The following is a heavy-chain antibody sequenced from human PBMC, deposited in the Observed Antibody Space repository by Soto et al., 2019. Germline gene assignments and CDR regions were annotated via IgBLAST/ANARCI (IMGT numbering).Heavy chain of an antibody. CDR1: GGTFSSYA. J-gene: IGHJ6*02. CDR3: ARAGLATIRPYYYGMDV. D-gene: IGHD5-12*01. Sequence: SVKVSCKASGGTFSSYAISWVRQAPGQGLEWMGGIIPIFGTANYARKFQGRVTITADKSTSTAYMELSSLRSEDTAVYYCARAGLATIRPYYYGMDVWGQGNTVTVSS. V-gene: IGHV1-69*06. CDR2: IIPIFGTA.